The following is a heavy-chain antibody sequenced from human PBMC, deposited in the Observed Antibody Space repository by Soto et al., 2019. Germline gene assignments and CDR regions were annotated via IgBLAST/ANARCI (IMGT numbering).Heavy chain of an antibody. V-gene: IGHV1-8*01. J-gene: IGHJ4*02. CDR2: MNPNSGNT. D-gene: IGHD3-10*01. CDR1: GYTFTSYD. CDR3: VRGRFTMVRGVIILGYYFDY. Sequence: QVQLVQSGAEVKKPGASVKVSCKASGYTFTSYDINWVRQATGQGLEWMGWMNPNSGNTGYAQKFQGRVTMTRNTSISTAYMELSSLRSEDTAVYYCVRGRFTMVRGVIILGYYFDYWGQGTLVTVSS.